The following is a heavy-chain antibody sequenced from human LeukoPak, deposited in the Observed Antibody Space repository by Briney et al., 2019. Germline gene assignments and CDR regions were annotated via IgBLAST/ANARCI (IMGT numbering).Heavy chain of an antibody. J-gene: IGHJ4*02. CDR3: ARDPETLIPLDY. Sequence: GGSLRLSCAASGFAFNTYYMHWVRRVPGKGLVWVSSLSPDGTNTYYAGYVKGRFSISRDNAKNTLFLQMTSLRSEDTALYYCARDPETLIPLDYWGQGTLVTVSS. CDR1: GFAFNTYY. D-gene: IGHD1-14*01. V-gene: IGHV3-74*01. CDR2: LSPDGTNT.